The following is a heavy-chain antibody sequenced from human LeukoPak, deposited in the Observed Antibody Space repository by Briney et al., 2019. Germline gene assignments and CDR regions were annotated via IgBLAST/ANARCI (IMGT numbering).Heavy chain of an antibody. D-gene: IGHD3-22*01. V-gene: IGHV4-39*02. CDR2: ISYSGGT. CDR1: GGSIISNNHY. Sequence: SETLSLTCTVSGGSIISNNHYWGWTRQPPGKGLEWFGSISYSGGTAYNPSLRSRVTLSVDTSKNQFSLKVNSVTAADTAVYYCAREVEYYDSSGYRPHAFDIWGQGTLVTVSA. J-gene: IGHJ3*02. CDR3: AREVEYYDSSGYRPHAFDI.